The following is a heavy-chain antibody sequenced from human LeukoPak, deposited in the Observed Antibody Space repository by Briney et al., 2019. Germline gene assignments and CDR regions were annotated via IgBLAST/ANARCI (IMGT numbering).Heavy chain of an antibody. Sequence: HPGGSLRLSCAASGFTFSSYAMSWVRQAPGKGLEWVSAISGSGGSTDYADSVKGRFTISRDNSKNTLYLQMNSLRAEDTAVYYCAKLGFLEWLLFDYWGQGTLVTVSS. CDR2: ISGSGGST. CDR1: GFTFSSYA. V-gene: IGHV3-23*01. CDR3: AKLGFLEWLLFDY. J-gene: IGHJ4*02. D-gene: IGHD3-3*01.